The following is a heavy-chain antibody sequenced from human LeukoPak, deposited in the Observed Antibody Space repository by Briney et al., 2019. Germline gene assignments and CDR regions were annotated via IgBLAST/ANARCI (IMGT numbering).Heavy chain of an antibody. V-gene: IGHV4-34*01. CDR3: ASGYYSLDY. D-gene: IGHD3-10*01. CDR2: INHSGST. CDR1: GGSFSGYY. Sequence: SETLSLTCAVYGGSFSGYYWSWIRQPPGKGLEWIGEINHSGSTNYNPSLKSRVTISVDTSKNQFSLRLSSVTAADTAVYYCASGYYSLDYWGQGTLVTVSS. J-gene: IGHJ4*02.